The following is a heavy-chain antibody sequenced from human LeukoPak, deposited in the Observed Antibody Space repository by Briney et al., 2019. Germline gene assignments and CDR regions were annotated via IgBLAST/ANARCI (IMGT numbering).Heavy chain of an antibody. V-gene: IGHV3-21*01. Sequence: GGSLRLTCSASGFTFSDYDMNWVRQAPGKGLEWVSSISYLSSHVYYGDSVKGRFSISRDNAKNSLYLQMNSLGAEDTAIYYCGRAFPPLRTSSAGDLWGQGILVTVSS. J-gene: IGHJ4*02. CDR3: GRAFPPLRTSSAGDL. CDR2: ISYLSSHV. D-gene: IGHD3-16*01. CDR1: GFTFSDYD.